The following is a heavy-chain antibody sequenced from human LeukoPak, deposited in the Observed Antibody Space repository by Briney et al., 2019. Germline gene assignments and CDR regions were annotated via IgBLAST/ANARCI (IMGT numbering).Heavy chain of an antibody. V-gene: IGHV4-34*01. Sequence: KASETLSLTCAVYGGSFSGYYWSWIRQPPGKGLEWIGEINHSGSTNYNPSLKSRVTISVDTSKNQFSLKLSSVTAADTAVYYRASRGGELFADAFDIWGQGTMVTVSS. CDR1: GGSFSGYY. CDR2: INHSGST. J-gene: IGHJ3*02. CDR3: ASRGGELFADAFDI. D-gene: IGHD1-7*01.